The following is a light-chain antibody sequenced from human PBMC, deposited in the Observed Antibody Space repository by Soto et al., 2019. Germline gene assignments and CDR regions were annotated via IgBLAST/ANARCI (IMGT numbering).Light chain of an antibody. V-gene: IGKV3-15*01. Sequence: ELVMTQSPATLSVSPGERATLSCRASQSVSSNLAWYQQKPGQAPRLLIYGASTRATGIPARFSGSGSRTEFTLTISSLQSEDFAVYYCQQYNNWPYTFGQGTKLEIK. J-gene: IGKJ2*01. CDR2: GAS. CDR3: QQYNNWPYT. CDR1: QSVSSN.